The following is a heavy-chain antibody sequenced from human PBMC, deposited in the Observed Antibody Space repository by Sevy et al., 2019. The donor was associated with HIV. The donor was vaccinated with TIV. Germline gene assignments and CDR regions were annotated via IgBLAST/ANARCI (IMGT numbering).Heavy chain of an antibody. CDR1: GFTFSSYS. J-gene: IGHJ4*02. CDR2: ISSSSSYM. D-gene: IGHD2-15*01. Sequence: GGSLRLSCAASGFTFSSYSMNWVRQAPGKGLEWVSSISSSSSYMYYADSVKGRFTISRDNAKNSLYLQMNSLRAEDTAVYYCATGAVAATRGTLGYWGQGTLVTVSS. CDR3: ATGAVAATRGTLGY. V-gene: IGHV3-21*01.